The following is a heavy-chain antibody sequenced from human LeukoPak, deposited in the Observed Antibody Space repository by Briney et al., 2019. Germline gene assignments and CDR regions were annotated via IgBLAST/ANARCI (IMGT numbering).Heavy chain of an antibody. CDR2: IIPIFGTA. J-gene: IGHJ6*04. Sequence: SVKVSCKASGGTFSSYAISWVRQAPGQGLEWMGGIIPIFGTANYAQKFQGRVTITADESTSTAYMELSSLRPEDTAVYYCASGAVTPTVSVWPVPHVWGKGTTVTVSS. CDR3: ASGAVTPTVSVWPVPHV. CDR1: GGTFSSYA. V-gene: IGHV1-69*01. D-gene: IGHD3-16*01.